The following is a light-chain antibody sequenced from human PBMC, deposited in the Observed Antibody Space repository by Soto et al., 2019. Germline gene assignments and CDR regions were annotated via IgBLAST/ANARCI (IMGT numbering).Light chain of an antibody. CDR2: EVS. J-gene: IGLJ3*02. V-gene: IGLV2-14*01. Sequence: QSALTQPASVSGSPGQSITISCTGGSSDIGGYNYVSWYQQHPGKAPQLMIYEVSNRPSGVSNRFSGSKSGNTASLTISGLQGEDEADYYCSSYTTSSTVLFAGGTKVTVL. CDR3: SSYTTSSTVL. CDR1: SSDIGGYNY.